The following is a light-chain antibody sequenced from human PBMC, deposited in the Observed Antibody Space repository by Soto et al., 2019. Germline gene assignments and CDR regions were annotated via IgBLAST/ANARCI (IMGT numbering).Light chain of an antibody. J-gene: IGKJ4*01. CDR2: GAS. Sequence: EIVMRHSPPALTVSNGERATLSCRASQSVSSNLAWYQQKPGQAPRLLIYGASTRATGIPARFSGSGSGTEFTLTISSLQSEDFAVYYCQQYNNWPALTFGGGTKVDI. CDR1: QSVSSN. CDR3: QQYNNWPALT. V-gene: IGKV3-15*01.